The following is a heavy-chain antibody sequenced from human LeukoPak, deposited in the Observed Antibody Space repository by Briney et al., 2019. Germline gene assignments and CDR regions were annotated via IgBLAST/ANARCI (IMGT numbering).Heavy chain of an antibody. D-gene: IGHD5-24*01. CDR1: GFTFSSYA. V-gene: IGHV3-30*04. Sequence: PGGSLRLSCAASGFTFSSYAMHWVRQAPGKGLEWVAVISYDGSNKYYADSVKGRFTISRDNSKNTLYLQMNSLRAEDTAVYYCARGEWLQIDYWGQGTLVTVSP. CDR3: ARGEWLQIDY. CDR2: ISYDGSNK. J-gene: IGHJ4*02.